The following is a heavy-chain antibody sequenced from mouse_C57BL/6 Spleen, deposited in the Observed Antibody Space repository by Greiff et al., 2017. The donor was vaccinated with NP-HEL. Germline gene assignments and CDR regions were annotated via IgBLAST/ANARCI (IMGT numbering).Heavy chain of an antibody. CDR2: ISYDGSN. V-gene: IGHV3-6*01. Sequence: EVHLVESGPGLVKPSQSLSLTCSVTGYSITSGYYWNWIRQFPGKKLEWMGYISYDGSNNYNPSLKNRISITRDTSKNQFFLKLNSVTTEDTATYYCASADYYGSTSFAYWGQGTLVTVSA. CDR1: GYSITSGYY. J-gene: IGHJ3*01. D-gene: IGHD1-1*01. CDR3: ASADYYGSTSFAY.